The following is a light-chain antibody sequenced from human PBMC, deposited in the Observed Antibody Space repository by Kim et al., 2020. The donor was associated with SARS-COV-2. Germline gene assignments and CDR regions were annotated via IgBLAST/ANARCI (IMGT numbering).Light chain of an antibody. CDR1: QSLRSRA. J-gene: IGKJ1*01. Sequence: YRGESATLPCRASQSLRSRALVWYQQKPGQAPRLLLYEASYRATGIPDRFSGSGSETDFTLTISRLEPDDFALYYCQQHETSPPTFGRGTKVDIK. V-gene: IGKV3-20*01. CDR2: EAS. CDR3: QQHETSPPT.